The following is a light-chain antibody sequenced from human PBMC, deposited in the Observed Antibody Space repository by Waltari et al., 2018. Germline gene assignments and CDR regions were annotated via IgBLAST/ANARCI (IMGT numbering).Light chain of an antibody. CDR3: QVWDNSGV. J-gene: IGLJ1*01. CDR2: YDG. CDR1: HRKT. Sequence: SYVLTQPPSVSVAPGQTARIPCAGTHRKTVNWNRQRPGQAPFLVVSYDGDRPLGIPERFSGSTSETTATLTISRVEAGDEADYYCQVWDNSGVFGTGTKVTVL. V-gene: IGLV3-21*02.